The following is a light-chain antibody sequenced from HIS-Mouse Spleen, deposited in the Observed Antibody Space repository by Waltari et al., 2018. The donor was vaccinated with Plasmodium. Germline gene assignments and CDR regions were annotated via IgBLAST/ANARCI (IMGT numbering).Light chain of an antibody. V-gene: IGLV2-23*01. CDR2: EGS. J-gene: IGLJ3*02. Sequence: QSALTQPASVSGSPGQAIPIPCPGTSSHSGSYNLVSWYQQHPGKAPKLMIYEGSKRPSGVSNRFSGSKSGNTASLTISGLQAEDEADYYCCSYAGSYTWVFGGGTKLTVL. CDR3: CSYAGSYTWV. CDR1: SSHSGSYNL.